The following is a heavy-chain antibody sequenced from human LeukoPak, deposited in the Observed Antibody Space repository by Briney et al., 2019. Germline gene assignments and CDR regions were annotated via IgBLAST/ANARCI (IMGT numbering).Heavy chain of an antibody. CDR1: GGSFSGYY. CDR2: INHSGST. V-gene: IGHV4-34*01. Sequence: SETLSLTCAVYGGSFSGYYWSWIRQPPGKGLEWIGEINHSGSTNYNPSLKSRVTISVDTSKNQFSLKLSSVTAADTAVYYCARSGFGELTDMDVWGKGTTVTVSS. CDR3: ARSGFGELTDMDV. J-gene: IGHJ6*03. D-gene: IGHD3-10*01.